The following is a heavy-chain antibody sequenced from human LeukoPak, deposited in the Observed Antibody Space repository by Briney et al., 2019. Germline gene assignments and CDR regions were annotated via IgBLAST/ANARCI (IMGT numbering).Heavy chain of an antibody. V-gene: IGHV3-48*01. Sequence: GGSLRLSCAASGFTVSSNYMSWVRQAPGKGLEWVSYISSSGRTIYYADSVKGRFTISRDDSKNTLYLQMNSLRAEDTAVYYCAKAAIVTRDYGDYIDYWGQGTLVTVSS. CDR2: ISSSGRTI. CDR1: GFTVSSNY. J-gene: IGHJ4*02. D-gene: IGHD4-17*01. CDR3: AKAAIVTRDYGDYIDY.